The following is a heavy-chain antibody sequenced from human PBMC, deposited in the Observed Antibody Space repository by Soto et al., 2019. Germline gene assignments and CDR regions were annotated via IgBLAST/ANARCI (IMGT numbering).Heavy chain of an antibody. Sequence: GSLRLSCAASGFTFSSYAMHWVRQAPGKGLEYVSVINSNGGSTDYANSVKGRFTISRGNSKNTLYLQMGSLRAEDMAVYYCARTSGYAFDYWGRGTLVTVSS. V-gene: IGHV3-64*01. J-gene: IGHJ4*02. CDR2: INSNGGST. D-gene: IGHD5-12*01. CDR1: GFTFSSYA. CDR3: ARTSGYAFDY.